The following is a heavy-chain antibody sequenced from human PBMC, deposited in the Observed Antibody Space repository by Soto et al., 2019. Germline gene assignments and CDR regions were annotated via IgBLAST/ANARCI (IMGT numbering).Heavy chain of an antibody. V-gene: IGHV4-30-2*01. J-gene: IGHJ4*02. CDR1: GGSISSGAYS. CDR2: IYHSGTT. CDR3: ARYTDRDWFDY. D-gene: IGHD3-9*01. Sequence: QLQLQESGSGLVKPSQTLSLTCAVSGGSISSGAYSWSWIRQPPGKGLEYIGYIYHSGTTHYNPSLKSRVTISVDRSKNQFSLKLSSVTAADTAAYYCARYTDRDWFDYWGQGTLVTVSS.